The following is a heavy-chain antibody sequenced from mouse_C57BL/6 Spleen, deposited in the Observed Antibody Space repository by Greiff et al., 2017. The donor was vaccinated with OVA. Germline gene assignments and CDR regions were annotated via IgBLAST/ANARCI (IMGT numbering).Heavy chain of an antibody. J-gene: IGHJ2*01. CDR1: GYTFTDYY. CDR2: IYPGSGNT. Sequence: VQLQQSGAELVRPGASVKLSCKASGYTFTDYYINWVKQRPGQGLEWIARIYPGSGNTYYNEKFKGKATLTAEKSSSTAYMQLSSLTSEDSAVYFCARDYSNYGGDYFDYWGQGTTLTVSS. CDR3: ARDYSNYGGDYFDY. D-gene: IGHD2-5*01. V-gene: IGHV1-76*01.